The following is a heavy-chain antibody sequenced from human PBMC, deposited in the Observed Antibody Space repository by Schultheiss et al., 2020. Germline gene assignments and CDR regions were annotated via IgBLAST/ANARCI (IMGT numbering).Heavy chain of an antibody. J-gene: IGHJ6*02. CDR3: ARVSYYYYGMDV. Sequence: KISCKASGGTFSSYAISWVRQAPGQGLEWMGGIIPIFGTAIYAQKFQGRVTITADESTSTAYMELSSLRSEDTAVYYCARVSYYYYGMDVWGQGTTVTGSS. CDR1: GGTFSSYA. V-gene: IGHV1-69*01. CDR2: IIPIFGTA.